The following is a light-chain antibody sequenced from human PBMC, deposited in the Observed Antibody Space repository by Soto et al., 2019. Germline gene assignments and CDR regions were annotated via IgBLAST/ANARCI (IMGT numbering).Light chain of an antibody. CDR2: EVS. CDR1: SSDVGAYNL. J-gene: IGLJ2*01. Sequence: QSVLTQPPSASGSPGQSVTISCTGTSSDVGAYNLVSWYQQHPGKAPKLMIYEVSKRPSGVPDRFSGSKSGNTASLTVSGLQADDEADYFCSSYTSISTLVFGGGTKLTVL. V-gene: IGLV2-8*01. CDR3: SSYTSISTLV.